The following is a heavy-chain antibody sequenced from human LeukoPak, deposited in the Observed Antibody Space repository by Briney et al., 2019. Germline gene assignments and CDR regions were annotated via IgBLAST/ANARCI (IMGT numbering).Heavy chain of an antibody. Sequence: PSETLSLTCAVYGGSSSGYYWSWIRQPPGKGLEWIGEINHSGSTNYNPSLKSRVTISVDTSKNQFSLKLSSVTAADTAVYYCARGHYYYDSSGYYGGNWFDAWGQGTLVTVSS. CDR2: INHSGST. J-gene: IGHJ5*02. D-gene: IGHD3-22*01. CDR3: ARGHYYYDSSGYYGGNWFDA. V-gene: IGHV4-34*01. CDR1: GGSSSGYY.